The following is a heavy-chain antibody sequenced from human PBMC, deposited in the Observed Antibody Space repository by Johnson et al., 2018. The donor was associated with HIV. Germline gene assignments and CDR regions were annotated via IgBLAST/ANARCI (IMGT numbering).Heavy chain of an antibody. V-gene: IGHV3-30-3*01. CDR3: ARDSSNSFRFEMYAFDI. J-gene: IGHJ3*02. D-gene: IGHD6-6*01. Sequence: QVQLVESGGGVVQPGRSLRLSCAASGFTFSSNPMHWVRQAPGKGLEWVAVMSFDGNNRYYAYSVKGRFTISRDNSKNTLYLQMNSLRPEDTAVYYCARDSSNSFRFEMYAFDIWGQGTMVTVSS. CDR1: GFTFSSNP. CDR2: MSFDGNNR.